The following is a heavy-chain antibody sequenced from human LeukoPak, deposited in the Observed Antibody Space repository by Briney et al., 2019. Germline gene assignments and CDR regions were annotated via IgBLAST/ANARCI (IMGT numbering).Heavy chain of an antibody. CDR1: GFNLNTYE. CDR2: ISSRSSTI. Sequence: GGSLRLSCAASGFNLNTYEMNWVRQAPGQGLEWLSYISSRSSTINYADSVKGRFTISRDNAKNSLYLQMNSLRDEDTAVYYCARDGWSQFGEFYFDHWGQGILVTVSS. D-gene: IGHD3-10*01. J-gene: IGHJ4*02. CDR3: ARDGWSQFGEFYFDH. V-gene: IGHV3-48*03.